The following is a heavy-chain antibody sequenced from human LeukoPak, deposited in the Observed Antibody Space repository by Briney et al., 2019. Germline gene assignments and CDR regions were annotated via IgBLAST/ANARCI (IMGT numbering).Heavy chain of an antibody. J-gene: IGHJ5*02. V-gene: IGHV3-53*05. CDR2: IYRIGST. CDR3: ARVTGTTDSWTVNWFDP. Sequence: PGGSLRLSCTASGFTVSSSYMSWVRQAPGKGLEWVSIIYRIGSTYYADSVKGRFTISRDISKNTLYLQMNSLRVEDTAVYYCARVTGTTDSWTVNWFDPWGQGTLVTVFS. D-gene: IGHD1/OR15-1a*01. CDR1: GFTVSSSY.